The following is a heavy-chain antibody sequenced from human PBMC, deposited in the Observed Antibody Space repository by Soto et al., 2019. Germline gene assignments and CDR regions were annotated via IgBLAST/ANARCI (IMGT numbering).Heavy chain of an antibody. Sequence: PGESLKISCKGSGYSFTTFWIGWVRQMPGKGLEWMGIIFPADSDTRYSPSFQGQVTISADKSISTAYLQWDSLKASDTAIYYCATPYGDYDYWGQGTLVTVSS. D-gene: IGHD4-17*01. CDR2: IFPADSDT. CDR1: GYSFTTFW. V-gene: IGHV5-51*01. J-gene: IGHJ4*02. CDR3: ATPYGDYDY.